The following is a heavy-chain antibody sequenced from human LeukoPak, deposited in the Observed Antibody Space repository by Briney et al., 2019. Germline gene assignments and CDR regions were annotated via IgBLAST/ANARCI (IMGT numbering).Heavy chain of an antibody. J-gene: IGHJ6*02. CDR2: IRSKAYGGTT. V-gene: IGHV3-49*04. D-gene: IGHD6-13*01. CDR3: TRDSGRYSSSWYYYYGMDV. Sequence: GRSLRLSCTASGFTFGDYAMSWVRQAPGKGLGWVGFIRSKAYGGTTEYAASVKGKFTISRDDSKSIAYLQMNSLKTEDTAVYYCTRDSGRYSSSWYYYYGMDVWGQGTTVTVSS. CDR1: GFTFGDYA.